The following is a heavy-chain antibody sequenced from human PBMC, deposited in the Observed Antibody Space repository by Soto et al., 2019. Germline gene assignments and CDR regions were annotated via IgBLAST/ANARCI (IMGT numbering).Heavy chain of an antibody. Sequence: QVQLVESGGGVVQPGRSLRLSCAASGFTFSSYNMHWVRQAPVKGLEWVAVISHDGGNKYYADSVKGRFTISRDNSKNTMFLQMNSLRAEDTALYYCAKDQADSSGWYFDYWGQGILVTVSS. D-gene: IGHD6-19*01. V-gene: IGHV3-30*18. CDR2: ISHDGGNK. J-gene: IGHJ4*02. CDR3: AKDQADSSGWYFDY. CDR1: GFTFSSYN.